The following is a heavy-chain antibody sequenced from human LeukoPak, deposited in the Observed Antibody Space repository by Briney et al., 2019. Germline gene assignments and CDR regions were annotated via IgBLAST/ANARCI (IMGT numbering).Heavy chain of an antibody. V-gene: IGHV1-69*05. CDR1: GGTFSSYA. CDR3: ARVGSSWGYNWFDP. CDR2: IIPIFGTA. D-gene: IGHD6-13*01. Sequence: ASVKVSCKASGGTFSSYAISWVRQAPGQGLEWMGGIIPIFGTANYAQKFQGRVTMTRNTSISTAYMELSSLRSEDTAVYYCARVGSSWGYNWFDPWGQGTLVTVSS. J-gene: IGHJ5*02.